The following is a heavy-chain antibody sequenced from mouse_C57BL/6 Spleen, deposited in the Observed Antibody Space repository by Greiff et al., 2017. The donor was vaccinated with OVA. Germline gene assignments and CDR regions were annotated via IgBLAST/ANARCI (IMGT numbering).Heavy chain of an antibody. Sequence: VKLQESGPELVKPGASVKISCKASGYAFSSSWMNWVKQRPGKGLEWIGRIYPGDGDTNYNGKFKGKATLTADKSSSTAYMQLSSLTSEDSAVYFCAREGITTAPWFAYWGQGTLVTVSA. CDR2: IYPGDGDT. J-gene: IGHJ3*01. CDR1: GYAFSSSW. D-gene: IGHD1-2*01. CDR3: AREGITTAPWFAY. V-gene: IGHV1-82*01.